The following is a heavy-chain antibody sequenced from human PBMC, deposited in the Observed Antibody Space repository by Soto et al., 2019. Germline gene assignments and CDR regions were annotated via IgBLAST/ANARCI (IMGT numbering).Heavy chain of an antibody. CDR1: GYPFTDYV. V-gene: IGHV1-2*04. J-gene: IGHJ4*02. CDR2: INPRSGDT. Sequence: QVQLVQSGAEVKKPGASVKVSCKASGYPFTDYVVQWVRQAPGQGLEWVGWINPRSGDTNFAQKFQDWVTMTRDTSVNTAYIELNTLKSDDTAVYYCARGTGYNWGRSDYWGQGTLVTFSS. D-gene: IGHD5-12*01. CDR3: ARGTGYNWGRSDY.